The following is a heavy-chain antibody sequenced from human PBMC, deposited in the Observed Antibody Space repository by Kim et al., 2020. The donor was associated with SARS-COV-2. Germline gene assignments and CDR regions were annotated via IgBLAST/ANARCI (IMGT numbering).Heavy chain of an antibody. V-gene: IGHV4-39*07. CDR1: GGSISSSSYY. CDR2: IYYSGST. J-gene: IGHJ4*02. Sequence: SETLSLTCTVSGGSISSSSYYWGWIRQPPGKGLEWIGSIYYSGSTYYNPSLKSRVTISVDTSKNQFSLKLSSVTAADTAVYYCARVLLVAAAGTSEEAFDYWGQGTLVTVSS. D-gene: IGHD6-13*01. CDR3: ARVLLVAAAGTSEEAFDY.